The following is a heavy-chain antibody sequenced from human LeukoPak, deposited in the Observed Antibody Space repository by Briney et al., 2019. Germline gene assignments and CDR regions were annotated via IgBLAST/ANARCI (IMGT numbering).Heavy chain of an antibody. J-gene: IGHJ4*02. CDR3: VRDLGGRSGH. Sequence: GGSLRLSCAASGFTFSSYSMNWVRQAPGKGLEWVSSISSSGSYIYYADSLKGRFTISRDNAKNSLYLQMNSLRAEDTAVYYCVRDLGGRSGHWGQGTLVTVSS. D-gene: IGHD1-26*01. CDR2: ISSSGSYI. CDR1: GFTFSSYS. V-gene: IGHV3-21*01.